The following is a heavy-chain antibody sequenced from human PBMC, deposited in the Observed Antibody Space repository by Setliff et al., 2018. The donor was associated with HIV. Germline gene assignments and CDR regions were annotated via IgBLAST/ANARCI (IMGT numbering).Heavy chain of an antibody. Sequence: SETLSLTCTVSGGSVGSGSYYWSWIRQPPGKGLEWIGYIYYSGNTNYNPSLKSRVTLSIDTSKNQFSLKLSSVTAADTAVYYCARGHLSPKFDPWGQGTLVTVS. V-gene: IGHV4-61*01. CDR1: GGSVGSGSYY. CDR3: ARGHLSPKFDP. J-gene: IGHJ5*02. CDR2: IYYSGNT.